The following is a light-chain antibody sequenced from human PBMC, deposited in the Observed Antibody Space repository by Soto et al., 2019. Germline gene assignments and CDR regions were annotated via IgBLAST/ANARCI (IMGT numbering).Light chain of an antibody. CDR2: DVN. V-gene: IGLV2-11*01. J-gene: IGLJ2*01. Sequence: QSALTQPRSVSGSPGQSVTISCTGTSSDVGGYNYVSWYQQPPGKAPKLRIYDVNKRPSGVPDPFSGSKSGNTAALTISGLQAEDEADYYCCSYAGSYIHVVFGGGTKLTLL. CDR3: CSYAGSYIHVV. CDR1: SSDVGGYNY.